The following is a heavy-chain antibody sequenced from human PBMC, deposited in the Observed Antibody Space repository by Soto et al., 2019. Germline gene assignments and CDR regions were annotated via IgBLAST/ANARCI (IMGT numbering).Heavy chain of an antibody. J-gene: IGHJ4*02. D-gene: IGHD2-21*01. CDR1: GFTFSSYA. Sequence: QVQLVASGGGVVQPGRSLRLSCAASGFTFSSYAMHWVRQAPGKGLEWVAVISYDGSNKYYADSVKGRFTISRDTSKNTLYLQMNSLSAEDTAGYYCARAPGDSYGQFYWGQGTLVTVSS. CDR2: ISYDGSNK. V-gene: IGHV3-30-3*01. CDR3: ARAPGDSYGQFY.